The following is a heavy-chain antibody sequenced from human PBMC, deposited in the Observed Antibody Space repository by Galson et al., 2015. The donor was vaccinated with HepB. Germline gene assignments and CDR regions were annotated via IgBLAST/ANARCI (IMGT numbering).Heavy chain of an antibody. CDR2: IRSKANSYAT. CDR3: TRLSVNYAFDI. Sequence: SLRLSCAASGFTFSGSAMHWVRQASGKGLEWVGRIRSKANSYATAYAASAKGRFTISRDDSKNTAYLQMNSLKTEDTAVYYCTRLSVNYAFDIWGQGTMVTVSS. J-gene: IGHJ3*02. CDR1: GFTFSGSA. V-gene: IGHV3-73*01. D-gene: IGHD4-17*01.